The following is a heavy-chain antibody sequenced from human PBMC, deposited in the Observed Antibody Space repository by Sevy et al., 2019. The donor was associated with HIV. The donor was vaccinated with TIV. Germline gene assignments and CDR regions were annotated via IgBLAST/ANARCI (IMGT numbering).Heavy chain of an antibody. J-gene: IGHJ6*02. Sequence: SETLSLTCTVSGGSISNFYWSWIRQPPGKGLEWIGNIYYSASTNYNPSLKSRVTISVDTSKNQLSLRLNSVTAADTALYYCAREPPYYDILSGYSYGMDVWGQGTTVTVSS. V-gene: IGHV4-59*01. CDR3: AREPPYYDILSGYSYGMDV. CDR2: IYYSAST. D-gene: IGHD3-9*01. CDR1: GGSISNFY.